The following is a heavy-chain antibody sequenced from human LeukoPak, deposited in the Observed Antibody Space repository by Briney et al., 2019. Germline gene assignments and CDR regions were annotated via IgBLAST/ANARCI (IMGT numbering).Heavy chain of an antibody. CDR1: GGSISSYY. J-gene: IGHJ6*02. CDR2: IYYSGST. V-gene: IGHV4-59*01. Sequence: SETLSLTCTVSGGSISSYYWSWIRQPPGKGLEWIGYIYYSGSTNYNPSLKSRVTISVDTSKNQFSLKLSSVTAADTAVYYCARDRGAYYDTLTGYSDYYYYGMDVWGQGTTVTVSS. CDR3: ARDRGAYYDTLTGYSDYYYYGMDV. D-gene: IGHD3-9*01.